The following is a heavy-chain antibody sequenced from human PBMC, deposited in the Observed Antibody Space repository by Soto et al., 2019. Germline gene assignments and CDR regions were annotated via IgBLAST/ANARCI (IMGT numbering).Heavy chain of an antibody. J-gene: IGHJ4*02. CDR2: IIPILGIA. D-gene: IGHD4-17*01. V-gene: IGHV1-69*02. CDR1: GGTFSSYT. Sequence: QVQLVQSGAEVKKPGSSVKVSCKASGGTFSSYTISWVRQAPGQGLEWMGRIIPILGIANYAQKFQGRVTITADESTSTAYMELSSLRSEDTAVYYCARGDYGDSIIDYWGQGTLVTVSS. CDR3: ARGDYGDSIIDY.